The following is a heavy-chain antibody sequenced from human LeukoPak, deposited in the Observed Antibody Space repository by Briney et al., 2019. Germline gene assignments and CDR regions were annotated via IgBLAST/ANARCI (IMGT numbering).Heavy chain of an antibody. V-gene: IGHV4-61*02. CDR3: ARGGAIVATINNWFDP. D-gene: IGHD5-12*01. CDR2: IYTSGST. Sequence: SETLSLTCTVSGGSISSGSYYWSWLRQPAGKGLEWIGRIYTSGSTNYNPSLKSRVTISVDTSKNQFSLKLSSVTAADTAVYYCARGGAIVATINNWFDPWGQGTLVTVSS. J-gene: IGHJ5*02. CDR1: GGSISSGSYY.